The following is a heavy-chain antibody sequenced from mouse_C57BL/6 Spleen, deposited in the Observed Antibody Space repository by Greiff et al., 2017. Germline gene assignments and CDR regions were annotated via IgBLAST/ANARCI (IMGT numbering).Heavy chain of an antibody. CDR3: ARDMVTTREGGFAY. CDR1: GYTFTSYW. V-gene: IGHV1-55*01. CDR2: IYPGSGST. D-gene: IGHD2-1*01. Sequence: QVQLQQPGAELVKPGASVKMSCKASGYTFTSYWITWVKQRPGQGLEWIGDIYPGSGSTNYNEKFKSKATLTVDTSSSTAYMQLSSLTSEDSSVYYCARDMVTTREGGFAYWGQGTLVTVSA. J-gene: IGHJ3*01.